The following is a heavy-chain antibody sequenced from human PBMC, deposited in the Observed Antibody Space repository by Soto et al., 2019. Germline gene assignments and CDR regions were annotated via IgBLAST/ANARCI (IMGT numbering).Heavy chain of an antibody. V-gene: IGHV3-15*07. CDR2: IKSKLDGETT. J-gene: IGHJ4*02. CDR3: TTVDGSGGGDMDY. Sequence: EVQLVESGGGLVKSGGSLRLSCAASGFIFSNAWMNWVRQGQGQGLEWVARIKSKLDGETTDDAAPVNARFTISRDDSTNTMYLQMSRLSPDDTGVYFCTTVDGSGGGDMDYWGQETLVTVS. CDR1: GFIFSNAW. D-gene: IGHD3-10*01.